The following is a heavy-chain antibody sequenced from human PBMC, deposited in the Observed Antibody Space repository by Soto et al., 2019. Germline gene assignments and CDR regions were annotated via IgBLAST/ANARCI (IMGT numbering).Heavy chain of an antibody. J-gene: IGHJ4*02. CDR2: INSDGSST. CDR3: ARGYYDSSGYYSTVDY. CDR1: GFTFSSYW. V-gene: IGHV3-74*01. D-gene: IGHD3-22*01. Sequence: EVQLVESGGGLVQPGGSLRLSCAASGFTFSSYWMHWVRQAPGKGLVWVSRINSDGSSTRYADSVKGRFTISRDNTKNTLYLEMDSLRAEDTAVYYCARGYYDSSGYYSTVDYWGQGTLVTVSS.